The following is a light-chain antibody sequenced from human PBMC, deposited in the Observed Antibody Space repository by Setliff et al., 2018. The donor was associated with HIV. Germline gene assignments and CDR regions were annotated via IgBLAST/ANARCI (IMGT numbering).Light chain of an antibody. CDR2: YDS. CDR1: NIGSKS. J-gene: IGLJ1*01. V-gene: IGLV3-21*04. Sequence: SYALTQPPSVSVTPGKTARITCGGNNIGSKSVQWYQQKPGQAPVLVIYYDSDRPSGIPERFSGFNSGNKATLTLTRVEAGEEADYYCQVWDSSSGLYVFGTGTKVTVL. CDR3: QVWDSSSGLYV.